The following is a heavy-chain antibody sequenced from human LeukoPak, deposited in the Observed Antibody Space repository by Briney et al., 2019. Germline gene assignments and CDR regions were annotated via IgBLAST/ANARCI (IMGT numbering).Heavy chain of an antibody. V-gene: IGHV3-30-3*01. Sequence: PGRSLRLSCAASAFSFSSYSMHWVRQAPGKGLEWVAVISYDGSNKYYADSVEGRFTISRDNSKNTLYLQMNSLRAEDTAVYYCAGVAIRYCSTTSCYWFDPWGQGTLVTVSS. J-gene: IGHJ5*02. CDR2: ISYDGSNK. D-gene: IGHD2-2*01. CDR3: AGVAIRYCSTTSCYWFDP. CDR1: AFSFSSYS.